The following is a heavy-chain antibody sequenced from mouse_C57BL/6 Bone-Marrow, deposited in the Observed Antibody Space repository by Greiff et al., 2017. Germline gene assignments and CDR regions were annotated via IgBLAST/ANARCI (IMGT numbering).Heavy chain of an antibody. CDR2: ISSGGSYT. J-gene: IGHJ3*01. V-gene: IGHV5-6*02. CDR1: GFTFSSYG. Sequence: EVMLVESGGDLVKPGGSLKLSCAASGFTFSSYGMSWVRQTPDKRLEWVATISSGGSYTYYPDSVKGRFTISRDNAKNTLYLLMSSLKSEDTAMYYCARHHAGFAYWGQGTLVTVSA. CDR3: ARHHAGFAY.